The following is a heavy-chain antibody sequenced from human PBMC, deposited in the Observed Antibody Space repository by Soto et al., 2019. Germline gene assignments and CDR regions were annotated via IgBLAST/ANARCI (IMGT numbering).Heavy chain of an antibody. V-gene: IGHV1-18*04. D-gene: IGHD3-9*01. CDR1: GYTFTSYG. Sequence: ASVQVSCQASGYTFTSYGISWVRQAPGQGLEGMGWISAYNGNTNYAQKLQGRVTMTTDTSTSTAYMELRSLRSDDTAVYYCARSDLGRYFDWLLPYDDAFDIWGQGTMVTVSS. J-gene: IGHJ3*02. CDR2: ISAYNGNT. CDR3: ARSDLGRYFDWLLPYDDAFDI.